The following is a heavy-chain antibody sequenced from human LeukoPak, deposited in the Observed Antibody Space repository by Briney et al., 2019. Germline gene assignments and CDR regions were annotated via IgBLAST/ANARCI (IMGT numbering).Heavy chain of an antibody. V-gene: IGHV4-59*01. CDR3: ARGMAGRLAPFDY. Sequence: SETLSLTCTVSGGSISSYYWSWIRQPPGKGLEWIGYIYYSGCTNYNPSLKSRVTILVDTSQNQFSLTLNSVTAADTALYYCARGMAGRLAPFDYWGQGTLVTVSS. J-gene: IGHJ4*02. CDR2: IYYSGCT. CDR1: GGSISSYY. D-gene: IGHD6-6*01.